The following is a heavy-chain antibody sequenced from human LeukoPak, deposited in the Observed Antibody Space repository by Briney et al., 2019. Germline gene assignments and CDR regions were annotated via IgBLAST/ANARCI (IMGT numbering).Heavy chain of an antibody. CDR3: ASALEYGSFDY. J-gene: IGHJ4*02. V-gene: IGHV1-2*02. CDR2: INTNSGGT. CDR1: GYTFTGYY. D-gene: IGHD6-6*01. Sequence: GASVKVSCKASGYTFTGYYMHWVRQAPGQGLEWMGWINTNSGGTNYAQKVQGRVTMTRDTSISTAYMELSRLRADDTAVYYCASALEYGSFDYWGQGTLVTVSS.